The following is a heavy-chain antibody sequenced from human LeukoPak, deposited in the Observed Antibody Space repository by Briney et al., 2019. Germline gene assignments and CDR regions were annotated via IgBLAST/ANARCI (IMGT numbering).Heavy chain of an antibody. CDR1: GGSIRNFS. D-gene: IGHD6-6*01. V-gene: IGHV4-59*01. CDR2: LYHNGST. Sequence: SETLSLTCAVSGGSIRNFSWIWIRQSPGTGLKYIGNLYHNGSTNYHPSLQSRVSISVDTSKNQFSLKLSSVTAADTAVYYCARDWGVSARPGYMDVWGKGTTVTVSS. CDR3: ARDWGVSARPGYMDV. J-gene: IGHJ6*03.